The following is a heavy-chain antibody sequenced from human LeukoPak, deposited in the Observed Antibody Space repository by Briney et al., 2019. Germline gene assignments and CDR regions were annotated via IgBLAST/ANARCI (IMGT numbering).Heavy chain of an antibody. CDR3: ARDYRDYVWGSYRPKYYFDY. V-gene: IGHV1-18*01. CDR1: GYTFTSYG. CDR2: ISAYNGNT. Sequence: ASVTVSCKASGYTFTSYGISWVRQAPGQGLEWMGWISAYNGNTNYAQKLQGRVTMTTDTSTSTAYMELRSLRSDDTAVYYCARDYRDYVWGSYRPKYYFDYWGQGTLVTVSS. J-gene: IGHJ4*02. D-gene: IGHD3-16*02.